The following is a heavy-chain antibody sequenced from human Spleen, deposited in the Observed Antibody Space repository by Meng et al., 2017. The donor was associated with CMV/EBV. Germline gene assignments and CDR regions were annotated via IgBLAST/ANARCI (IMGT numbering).Heavy chain of an antibody. J-gene: IGHJ4*02. CDR2: ITGGRGAT. CDR3: AKDRGNSASYFDH. CDR1: GFTFSSYA. V-gene: IGHV3-23*01. D-gene: IGHD2/OR15-2a*01. Sequence: GGSLRLSCAASGFTFSSYAMSWVRQAPGEGLEWVAEITGGRGATFYANSVNGRFTISRDDSKNTVYLQMSSLRVEDAAIYYCAKDRGNSASYFDHWGQGALVTVSS.